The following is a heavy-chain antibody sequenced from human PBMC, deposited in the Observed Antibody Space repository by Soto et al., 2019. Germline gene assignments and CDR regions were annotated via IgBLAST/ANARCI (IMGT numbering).Heavy chain of an antibody. CDR2: IIPMFGKA. CDR3: ARDGTLYDGGPYYYLY. D-gene: IGHD3-22*01. Sequence: ASVKVSCKASGGTFSRYALNWVRQAPGQGLEWMGGIIPMFGKANYAQKFQGRVTITADESTSTGYMELRSLISEDTAVYYCARDGTLYDGGPYYYLYWGQGTPVTVSS. CDR1: GGTFSRYA. V-gene: IGHV1-69*13. J-gene: IGHJ4*02.